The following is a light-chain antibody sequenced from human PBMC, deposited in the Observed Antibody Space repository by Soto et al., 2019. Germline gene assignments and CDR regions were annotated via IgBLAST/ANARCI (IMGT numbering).Light chain of an antibody. J-gene: IGKJ3*01. CDR1: QSVGSTY. Sequence: EVVLTQSPGTLSLSPGERATLSCRASQSVGSTYLAWYQQKPGQAPRLLIYDASSSATGIPDRFSGSGSGTDFTLTISRLEPEDFAVYYCQQYGSSPSTFGPGTKVDIK. CDR2: DAS. V-gene: IGKV3-20*01. CDR3: QQYGSSPST.